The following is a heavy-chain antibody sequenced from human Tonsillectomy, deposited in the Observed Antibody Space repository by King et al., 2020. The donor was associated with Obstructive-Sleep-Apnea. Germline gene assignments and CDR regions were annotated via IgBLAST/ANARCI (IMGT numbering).Heavy chain of an antibody. CDR2: IRSKAYGGTT. D-gene: IGHD3-10*01. V-gene: IGHV3-49*03. CDR3: SRAVSGYYYGSGSYYFDY. Sequence: VQLVESGGGLVQPGRSLRLSCTASGFTFGDYAMSWFRHAPGKGLEWVGFIRSKAYGGTTEYAASVKVRFTIPRDDFKSIAYLQMNSLKTEDTAGYFCSRAVSGYYYGSGSYYFDYWGQGTLVTVSS. CDR1: GFTFGDYA. J-gene: IGHJ4*02.